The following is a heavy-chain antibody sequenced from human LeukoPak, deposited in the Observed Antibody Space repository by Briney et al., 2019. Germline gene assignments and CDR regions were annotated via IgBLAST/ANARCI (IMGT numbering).Heavy chain of an antibody. CDR2: INQDGREK. D-gene: IGHD5-12*01. V-gene: IGHV3-7*04. J-gene: IGHJ4*02. CDR3: ARGEGYSGHAD. Sequence: GGSLRLSCAASGLGFGSFWMSWVRQAPGKGLEWVANINQDGREKDYVDSVKGRFTISRDNAKNSLYLQMNSLRAEDTAVYYCARGEGYSGHADWGQGTLVTVSS. CDR1: GLGFGSFW.